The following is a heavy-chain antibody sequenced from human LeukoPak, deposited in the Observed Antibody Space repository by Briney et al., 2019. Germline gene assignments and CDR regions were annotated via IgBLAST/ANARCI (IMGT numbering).Heavy chain of an antibody. J-gene: IGHJ4*02. Sequence: GGSLRLSCAASGFTFSSYSMNWVRQAPDKGLEWVSYISSSSSTTYYADSVKGRFTISRDNAKNSLYLQMNSLRDEGTAVYYCARGARYASGSYYSEIDYWGQGTLVTVSS. CDR3: ARGARYASGSYYSEIDY. D-gene: IGHD3-10*01. CDR1: GFTFSSYS. CDR2: ISSSSSTT. V-gene: IGHV3-48*02.